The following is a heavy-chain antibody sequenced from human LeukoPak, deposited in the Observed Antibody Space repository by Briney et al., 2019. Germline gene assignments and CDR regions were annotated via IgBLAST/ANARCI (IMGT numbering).Heavy chain of an antibody. CDR3: ARRQLWHTRYYYFDY. J-gene: IGHJ4*02. CDR2: INHSGST. Sequence: SETLSLTCAVYGGSFSGYYWSWIRQPPGKGLEWIGEINHSGSTNYNPSLKSRVTISVDTSKNQSSLKLSSVTAPDTAVYYCARRQLWHTRYYYFDYWGQGTLVTVSS. CDR1: GGSFSGYY. D-gene: IGHD5-18*01. V-gene: IGHV4-34*01.